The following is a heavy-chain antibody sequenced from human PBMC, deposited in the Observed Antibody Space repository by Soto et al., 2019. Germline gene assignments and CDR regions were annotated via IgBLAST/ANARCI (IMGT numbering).Heavy chain of an antibody. D-gene: IGHD6-13*01. Sequence: SETLSLTCAFSGFSIISSNWLIWVRQPPGKGLEWIGEIYHSGSTNYNPSLKSRVTISVDKSKNQFSLKLSSVTAADTAVYYCARGKAGRPYYYYGMDVWGQGTTVTVSS. V-gene: IGHV4-4*02. CDR3: ARGKAGRPYYYYGMDV. CDR2: IYHSGST. CDR1: GFSIISSNW. J-gene: IGHJ6*02.